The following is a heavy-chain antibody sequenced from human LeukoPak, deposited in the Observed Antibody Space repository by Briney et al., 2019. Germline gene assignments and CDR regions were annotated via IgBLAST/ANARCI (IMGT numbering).Heavy chain of an antibody. D-gene: IGHD3-22*01. CDR3: ARDNYDSSGYYPGGFDY. CDR1: GDSISSSNW. V-gene: IGHV4-4*02. J-gene: IGHJ4*02. CDR2: IYHSWST. Sequence: SDTLSLTCAVSGDSISSSNWRSWVRQPPGTGLERIGEIYHSWSTIYNPSLKSRVTISVDKSKNQFSLKLSSVTAADTAVYYCARDNYDSSGYYPGGFDYWGQGTLVTVSS.